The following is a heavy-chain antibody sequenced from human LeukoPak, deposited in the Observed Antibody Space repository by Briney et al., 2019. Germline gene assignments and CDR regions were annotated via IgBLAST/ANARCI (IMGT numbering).Heavy chain of an antibody. Sequence: GGSLRLSCAASGFTFNYYAMSWVRQAPGKGLEWVSGISDNEGSTYYRDSVKGRFTISRDNSKNTLYLQMNSLRAEDTAVYYCARENYGDYLDYWGQGTLVTVSS. CDR3: ARENYGDYLDY. CDR1: GFTFNYYA. D-gene: IGHD4-17*01. J-gene: IGHJ4*02. CDR2: ISDNEGST. V-gene: IGHV3-23*01.